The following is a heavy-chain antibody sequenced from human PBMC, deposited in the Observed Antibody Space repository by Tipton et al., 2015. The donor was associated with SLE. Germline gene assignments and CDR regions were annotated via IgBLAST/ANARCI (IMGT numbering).Heavy chain of an antibody. V-gene: IGHV3-48*01. CDR1: GFTFSSYS. J-gene: IGHJ4*02. Sequence: SLRLSCAASGFTFSSYSMNWVRQAPGKGLEWVSYISSSGRTIYYADSVKGRFTISRDNAKNSLYLQMNSLRAEDTAVYYCARDGSGIVVVPAGFDYWGQGTLVTVSS. D-gene: IGHD2-2*01. CDR2: ISSSGRTI. CDR3: ARDGSGIVVVPAGFDY.